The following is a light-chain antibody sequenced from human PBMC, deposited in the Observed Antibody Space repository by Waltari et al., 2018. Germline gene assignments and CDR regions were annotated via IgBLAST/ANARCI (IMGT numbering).Light chain of an antibody. J-gene: IGLJ1*01. V-gene: IGLV3-21*02. Sequence: SDVLTQAPSVSVAPGQTATITCTGDRIGSHSVHWYQQRPGQAPVVVVYDDAYRASGIPERISGSGSGNAATLTISRVQPGDEADYYCQVWDSSRDHPVFGPGTRVTVL. CDR3: QVWDSSRDHPV. CDR1: RIGSHS. CDR2: DDA.